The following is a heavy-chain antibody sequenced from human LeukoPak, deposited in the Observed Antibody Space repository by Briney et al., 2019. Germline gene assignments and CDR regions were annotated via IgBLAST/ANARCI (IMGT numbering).Heavy chain of an antibody. V-gene: IGHV3-43*02. Sequence: GGSLRLSCAASGFTFDDYAMHWVRQAPGKGLEWVSPISGDGGSTYYADSVKGRFTISRDNSKNSLYLQMNSLRTEDTALYYCAKDRDVLLWFGELLIHGMDVWGQGTTVTVSS. J-gene: IGHJ6*02. CDR1: GFTFDDYA. D-gene: IGHD3-10*01. CDR2: ISGDGGST. CDR3: AKDRDVLLWFGELLIHGMDV.